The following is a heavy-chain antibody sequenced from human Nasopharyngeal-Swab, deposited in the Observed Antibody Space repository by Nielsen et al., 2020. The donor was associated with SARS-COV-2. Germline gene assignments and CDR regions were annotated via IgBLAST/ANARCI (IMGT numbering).Heavy chain of an antibody. V-gene: IGHV4-34*01. Sequence: SETLSLTCAVYGGSFSGYYWSWIRQPPGKGLEGIGEINHSGSTNYNPSLKSRVTISVDTSKNQFSLKLSSVTAADTAVYYCASRKYYYDSSGYFNYYYYYGMDVWGQGTTVTVSS. D-gene: IGHD3-22*01. CDR2: INHSGST. J-gene: IGHJ6*02. CDR3: ASRKYYYDSSGYFNYYYYYGMDV. CDR1: GGSFSGYY.